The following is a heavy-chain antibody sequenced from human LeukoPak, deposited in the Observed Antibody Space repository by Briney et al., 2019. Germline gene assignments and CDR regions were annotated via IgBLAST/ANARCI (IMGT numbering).Heavy chain of an antibody. CDR3: ARSPRYSSGWYNY. J-gene: IGHJ4*02. CDR2: IYYSGST. CDR1: GGSTSSYY. D-gene: IGHD6-19*01. V-gene: IGHV4-59*12. Sequence: SETLSLTCTVSGGSTSSYYWSWIRQPPGTGLEWIGYIYYSGSTNYNPSLKSRVTISVDKSKNQLSLKLSSVTAADTAVYYCARSPRYSSGWYNYWGQGTLVTVSS.